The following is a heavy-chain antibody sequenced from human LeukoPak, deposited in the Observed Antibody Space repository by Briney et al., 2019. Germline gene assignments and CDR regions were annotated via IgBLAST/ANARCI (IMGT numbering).Heavy chain of an antibody. CDR3: SKERPEEYYASGSYFDY. CDR2: ISYEDGSNK. D-gene: IGHD3-10*01. V-gene: IGHV3-30*04. J-gene: IGHJ4*02. CDR1: GFTLRSFV. Sequence: PLTLSCAASGFTLRSFVIHWVRQAPGKGLEWVAAISYEDGSNKYYADSVKGRFTISRDNSKYTVYLEMNSLRVEDTAMYYCSKERPEEYYASGSYFDYWGQGTLVTVSS.